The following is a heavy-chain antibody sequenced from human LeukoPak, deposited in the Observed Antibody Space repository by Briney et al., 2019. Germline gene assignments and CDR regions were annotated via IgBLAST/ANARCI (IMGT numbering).Heavy chain of an antibody. V-gene: IGHV4-34*01. CDR2: INHSGST. CDR1: GGSFSGYY. Sequence: PETLSLTCAVYGGSFSGYYWSWIRQPPGKGLEWIGEINHSGSTNYNPSLKSRVTISVDTSKNQFSLKLSSVTAADTAVYYCARDVVWRSGSPTYYFDYWGQGTLVTVSS. J-gene: IGHJ4*02. D-gene: IGHD3-22*01. CDR3: ARDVVWRSGSPTYYFDY.